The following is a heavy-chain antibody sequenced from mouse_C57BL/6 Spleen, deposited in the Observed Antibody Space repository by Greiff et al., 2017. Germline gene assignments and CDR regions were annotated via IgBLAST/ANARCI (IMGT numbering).Heavy chain of an antibody. D-gene: IGHD1-1*01. CDR3: TRTRYYGSQYYAMDY. J-gene: IGHJ4*01. V-gene: IGHV1-15*01. Sequence: VQLQQSGAELVRPGASVTLSCKASGYTFTDYEMHWVQQPPLHGLEWIGAFDPETGGTAYTQALKGKAILTAYKSTSTAYMELRSRTSEDSAVYYGTRTRYYGSQYYAMDYWGQGTSVTVAS. CDR2: FDPETGGT. CDR1: GYTFTDYE.